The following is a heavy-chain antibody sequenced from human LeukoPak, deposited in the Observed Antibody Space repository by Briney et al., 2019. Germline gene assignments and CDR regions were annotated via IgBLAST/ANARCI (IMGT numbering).Heavy chain of an antibody. CDR2: IKQDGSQE. D-gene: IGHD6-6*01. V-gene: IGHV3-7*01. J-gene: IGHJ4*02. CDR3: ARDGQLANPFDY. CDR1: RFTLSTYW. Sequence: GGSLRLSCAASRFTLSTYWMSWVRQAPGKGLEWVAHIKQDGSQEYYVDSVKGRFTISRDSAKNSLYLQMNSLRAEDTAVYYCARDGQLANPFDYWGQGTLVTVSS.